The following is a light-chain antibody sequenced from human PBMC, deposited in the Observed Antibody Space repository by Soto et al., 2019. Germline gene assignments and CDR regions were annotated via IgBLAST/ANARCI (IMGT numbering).Light chain of an antibody. Sequence: DIQMTQSPSILSASVGDRVTITCRASQSISRWLAWYQQKPGKDPRLLIYDASTLESGVPSRFSGSGSGTEFTLTISSVQPDEFETDYCQQYNILWTFGQGTKVEIK. CDR2: DAS. V-gene: IGKV1-5*01. CDR3: QQYNILWT. CDR1: QSISRW. J-gene: IGKJ1*01.